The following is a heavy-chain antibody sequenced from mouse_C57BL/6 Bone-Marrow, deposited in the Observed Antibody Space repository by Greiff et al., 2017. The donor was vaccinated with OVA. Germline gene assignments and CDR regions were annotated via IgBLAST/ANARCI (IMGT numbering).Heavy chain of an antibody. V-gene: IGHV1-72*01. CDR2: IDPNSGGT. D-gene: IGHD2-4*01. Sequence: QVQLKQPGAELVKPGASVKLSCKASGYTFTSYWMHWVKQRPGRGLEWIGRIDPNSGGTKYNEKFKSKATLTVDKPSSTAYMQLSSLTSEDSAVYYCARWRVDYDWYFDVWGTGTTVTVSS. CDR1: GYTFTSYW. CDR3: ARWRVDYDWYFDV. J-gene: IGHJ1*03.